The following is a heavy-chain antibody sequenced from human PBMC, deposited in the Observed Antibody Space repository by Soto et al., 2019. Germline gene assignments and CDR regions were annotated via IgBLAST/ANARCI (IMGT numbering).Heavy chain of an antibody. CDR3: AGVSSGWYGTLDY. V-gene: IGHV5-51*01. D-gene: IGHD6-19*01. CDR2: IYPGDSDT. J-gene: IGHJ4*02. Sequence: LKISCKGSGYSFTSYWIGLVRQMPGKGLEWMGIIYPGDSDTRYSPSFQGQVTISADKSISTAYLQWSSLKASDTAMYYCAGVSSGWYGTLDYWGQGTLVTVSS. CDR1: GYSFTSYW.